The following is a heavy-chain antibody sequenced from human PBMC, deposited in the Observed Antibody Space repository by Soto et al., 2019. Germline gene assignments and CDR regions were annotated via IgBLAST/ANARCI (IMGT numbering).Heavy chain of an antibody. CDR1: GYSFTSYW. V-gene: IGHV5-10-1*01. Sequence: PGESLKISCKGSGYSFTSYWIGWVRQMPGKGLEWMGRIDPSDSYTNYSPSFQGHVTISAYKSISTAHLQWSSLKASDTAMYYCASTRATGIDYWGQGTLVTVSS. J-gene: IGHJ4*02. D-gene: IGHD1-1*01. CDR2: IDPSDSYT. CDR3: ASTRATGIDY.